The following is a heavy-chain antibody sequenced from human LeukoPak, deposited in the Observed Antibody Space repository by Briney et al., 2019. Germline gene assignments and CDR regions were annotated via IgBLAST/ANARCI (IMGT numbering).Heavy chain of an antibody. CDR3: ARDLASYYDSSGYDYYYYGMDV. CDR2: INPNSGGT. J-gene: IGHJ6*02. V-gene: IGHV1-2*02. D-gene: IGHD3-22*01. CDR1: GYTFTGYY. Sequence: GASVKVSCKASGYTFTGYYMHWVRQAPGQGLEWMGWINPNSGGTNYARKFQGRVTMTRDTSISTAYMELSRLRSDDTAVYYCARDLASYYDSSGYDYYYYGMDVWGQGTTVTVSS.